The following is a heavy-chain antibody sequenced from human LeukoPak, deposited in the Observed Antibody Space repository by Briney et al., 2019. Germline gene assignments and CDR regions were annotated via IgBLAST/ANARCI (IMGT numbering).Heavy chain of an antibody. D-gene: IGHD5-24*01. Sequence: PSETLSLTCAGSGGSIRSGGYSWSWIRQPPGKGLEWIGYIYHSGSTYYNPSLKIRVTISVDRSKNQFSLKLSSVTAADTAANYCARGGRDGYSTFDYWGQGTLVTVSS. CDR1: GGSIRSGGYS. CDR2: IYHSGST. V-gene: IGHV4-30-2*01. J-gene: IGHJ4*02. CDR3: ARGGRDGYSTFDY.